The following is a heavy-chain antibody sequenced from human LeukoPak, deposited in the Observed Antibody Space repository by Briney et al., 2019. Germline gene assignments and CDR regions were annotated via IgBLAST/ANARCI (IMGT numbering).Heavy chain of an antibody. CDR2: IYYSGTT. CDR3: ARGGSYYDY. V-gene: IGHV4-59*01. CDR1: GGSISSYY. Sequence: SETLSLTCTVSGGSISSYYWSWIRQPPGKGLEWIGYIYYSGTTKYNPSLRSRVTISVDTSKNQFFLRLTSVTAADTAVYYCARGGSYYDYWGQGTLVTVSS. D-gene: IGHD1-26*01. J-gene: IGHJ4*02.